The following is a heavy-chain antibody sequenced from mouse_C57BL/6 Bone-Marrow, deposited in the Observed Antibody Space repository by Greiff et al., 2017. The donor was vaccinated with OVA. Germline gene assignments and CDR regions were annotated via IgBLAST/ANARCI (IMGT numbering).Heavy chain of an antibody. CDR3: ARGDTTVVATEDFDY. D-gene: IGHD1-1*01. CDR1: GFTFSSYA. CDR2: ISDGGSYT. V-gene: IGHV5-4*01. J-gene: IGHJ2*01. Sequence: EVQVVESGGGLVKPGGSLKLSCAASGFTFSSYAMSWVRQTPEKRLEWVATISDGGSYTYYPDNVKGRFTISRDNAKNNLYLQMSHLKSEDTAMYYCARGDTTVVATEDFDYWGQGTTLTVSS.